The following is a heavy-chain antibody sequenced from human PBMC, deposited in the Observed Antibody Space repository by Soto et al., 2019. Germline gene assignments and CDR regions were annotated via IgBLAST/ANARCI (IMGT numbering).Heavy chain of an antibody. CDR2: INHSGST. CDR1: GGSFSGYY. Sequence: SETLSLTCAVYGGSFSGYYWSWILQPPGKGLEWIGEINHSGSTNYNPSLKSRVTISVDTSKNQLSLKLSSVTAADTAVYYCARAGYCTNGVCDDPGAFDIWGQGTMVTVSS. V-gene: IGHV4-34*01. D-gene: IGHD2-8*01. J-gene: IGHJ3*02. CDR3: ARAGYCTNGVCDDPGAFDI.